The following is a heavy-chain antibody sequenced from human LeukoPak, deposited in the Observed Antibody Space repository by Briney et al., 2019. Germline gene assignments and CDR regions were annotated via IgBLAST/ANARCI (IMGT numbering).Heavy chain of an antibody. D-gene: IGHD5-24*01. CDR2: FEPEDGET. V-gene: IGHV1-24*01. CDR1: GYTLTELS. CDR3: ARHSERWLQFREFGAFDI. J-gene: IGHJ3*02. Sequence: ASVKVSCKVSGYTLTELSMHWVRQAPGKGLEWMGGFEPEDGETIYAQKFQGRVTMTEDTSTDTAYMELSSLRSEDTAVYYCARHSERWLQFREFGAFDIWGQGTMVTVSS.